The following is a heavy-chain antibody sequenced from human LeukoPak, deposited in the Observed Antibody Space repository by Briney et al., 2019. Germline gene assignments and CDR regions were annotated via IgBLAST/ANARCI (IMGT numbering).Heavy chain of an antibody. Sequence: GRSLRLSCAASGFTFSSYGMHWVRQAPGKGLEWVSSISSSSSYIYYADSVKGRFTISRDNAKNSLYLQMNSLRAEDTAAYYCARGELSYSSSWYLTGWFDPWGQGTLVTVSS. CDR1: GFTFSSYG. D-gene: IGHD6-13*01. CDR2: ISSSSSYI. V-gene: IGHV3-21*01. J-gene: IGHJ5*02. CDR3: ARGELSYSSSWYLTGWFDP.